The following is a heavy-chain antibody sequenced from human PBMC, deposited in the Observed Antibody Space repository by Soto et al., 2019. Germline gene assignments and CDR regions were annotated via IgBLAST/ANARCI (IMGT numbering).Heavy chain of an antibody. J-gene: IGHJ4*02. CDR1: GGSISSYY. D-gene: IGHD3-16*01. Sequence: QVQLQESCPGLVKPSETLSLTCTVSGGSISSYYWSWIRQPPGKGLEWIGYIYYSGSTNYNPSLKSRVTISVDTSKNQFSLKLSSVTAADTAVYYCARRYGGNFDYWGQGTLVTVSS. V-gene: IGHV4-59*01. CDR3: ARRYGGNFDY. CDR2: IYYSGST.